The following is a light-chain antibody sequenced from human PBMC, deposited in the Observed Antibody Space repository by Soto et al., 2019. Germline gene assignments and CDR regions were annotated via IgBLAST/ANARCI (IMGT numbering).Light chain of an antibody. Sequence: QPVLTQSPSASASLGASVKLTCTLSSGHSTYAIAWHQQQPEKGPRFLMKLKSDGSHSRGDGIPDRFSGSSSGAERYLTISSLQSDDEADYYCQTWGTGVIFGGGTKVTVL. CDR3: QTWGTGVI. J-gene: IGLJ2*01. V-gene: IGLV4-69*01. CDR1: SGHSTYA. CDR2: LKSDGSH.